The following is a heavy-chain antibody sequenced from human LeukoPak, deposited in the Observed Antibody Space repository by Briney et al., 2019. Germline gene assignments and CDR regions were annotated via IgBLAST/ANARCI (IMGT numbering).Heavy chain of an antibody. CDR1: GFTFSGHW. Sequence: PGGALRPSCAASGFTFSGHWMSWVRQAPGKGLEWVANINQGGSDKYYVDSVKGRFTISRDNANNLLYLQMNSLRGEGTAVYYCTRDRSRAEDDWGQGTLVTVSS. CDR3: TRDRSRAEDD. CDR2: INQGGSDK. D-gene: IGHD1-14*01. V-gene: IGHV3-7*01. J-gene: IGHJ4*02.